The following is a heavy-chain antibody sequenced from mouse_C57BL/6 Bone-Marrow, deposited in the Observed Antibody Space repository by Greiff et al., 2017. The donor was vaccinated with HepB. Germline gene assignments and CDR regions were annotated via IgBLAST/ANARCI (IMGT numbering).Heavy chain of an antibody. CDR2: TFYSGIT. J-gene: IGHJ4*01. Sequence: VQLQQSGPSLVRPSQTLSLTCTVAGFSINSDCYWIWIRQFPGNKLEYIGYTFYSGITYYNPSLESRTYITRDTSKNQFSLKLSSVTTEDTATYYCARGSSYVLYAMDYWGQGTSVTVSS. V-gene: IGHV3-3*01. CDR1: GFSINSDCY. CDR3: ARGSSYVLYAMDY. D-gene: IGHD1-1*01.